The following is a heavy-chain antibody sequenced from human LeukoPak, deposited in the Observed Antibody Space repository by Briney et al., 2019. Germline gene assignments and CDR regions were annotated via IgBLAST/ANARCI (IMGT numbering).Heavy chain of an antibody. Sequence: ASVKVSCKVSGYTLTELSMHWVRQAPGKGLEWMGWMNPNSGNTGYAQKFQGRVTMTRNTSISTAYMELSSLRSEDTAVYYCARDSRHDAFDIWGQGTMVTVSS. CDR1: GYTLTELS. CDR3: ARDSRHDAFDI. J-gene: IGHJ3*02. CDR2: MNPNSGNT. V-gene: IGHV1-8*01.